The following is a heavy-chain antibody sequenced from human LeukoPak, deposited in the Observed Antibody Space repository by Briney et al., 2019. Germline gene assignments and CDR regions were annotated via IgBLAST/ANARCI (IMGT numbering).Heavy chain of an antibody. Sequence: PGGALRLSCAASGVTFSSYWMSWGREAPGKGVEWGANIKREGSERYYVESVKGTFTISRDHAKNSSFLQPNSLRAEDTAVYSCTRDLPVPGSFHTFDRWSQGTLVTVSS. J-gene: IGHJ4*02. D-gene: IGHD6-19*01. CDR3: TRDLPVPGSFHTFDR. CDR2: IKREGSER. V-gene: IGHV3-7*01. CDR1: GVTFSSYW.